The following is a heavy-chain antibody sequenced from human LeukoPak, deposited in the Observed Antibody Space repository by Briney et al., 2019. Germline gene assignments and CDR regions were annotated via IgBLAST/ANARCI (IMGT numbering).Heavy chain of an antibody. V-gene: IGHV4-39*01. Sequence: PSETLSLTCTVSGGSISSSTYYWGWIRQPPGKGLEWLGSFSYSGSTYYKPSLKSRVTISVDTSKNQFSLKLSSMTAADTAVYYCASRHGSGERSLRHFDYWGQGTLVTVSS. D-gene: IGHD3-10*01. J-gene: IGHJ4*02. CDR1: GGSISSSTYY. CDR2: FSYSGST. CDR3: ASRHGSGERSLRHFDY.